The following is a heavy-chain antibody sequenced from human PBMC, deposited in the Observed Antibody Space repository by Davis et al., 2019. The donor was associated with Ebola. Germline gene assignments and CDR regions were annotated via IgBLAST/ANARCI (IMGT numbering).Heavy chain of an antibody. D-gene: IGHD2-15*01. CDR3: VSLVVTRDIAFDM. CDR2: INGDGSST. J-gene: IGHJ3*02. V-gene: IGHV3-74*01. Sequence: GESLKISCAASGFRFNRYWMHWVRQAPGQGLVWVSRINGDGSSTSYADSVNGRFTISRDNVKNTLYLQMNSLRVEDTAVYYCVSLVVTRDIAFDMWGQGTMVTVSS. CDR1: GFRFNRYW.